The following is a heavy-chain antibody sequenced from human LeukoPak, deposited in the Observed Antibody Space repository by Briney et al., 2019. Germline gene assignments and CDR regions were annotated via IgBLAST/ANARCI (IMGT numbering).Heavy chain of an antibody. V-gene: IGHV3-23*01. J-gene: IGHJ4*02. CDR1: GFTFSTYS. CDR2: IFPNGGTT. CDR3: AKDQRPDSGYDIDY. D-gene: IGHD5-12*01. Sequence: GDSLRLSCAASGFTFSTYSMAWVRQAPRKGLEWVSYIFPNGGTTYYADSVKGRFTISRDNSKNTLYLQMHSLRAEDTAVYYCAKDQRPDSGYDIDYWGKGTLVTVSS.